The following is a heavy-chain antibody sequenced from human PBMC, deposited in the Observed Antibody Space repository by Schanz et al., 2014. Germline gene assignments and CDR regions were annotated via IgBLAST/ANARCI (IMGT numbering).Heavy chain of an antibody. Sequence: VQLVESGGGLVQPGGSLKLSCAASGFIFSSYAMTWVRQAPGKGLEWVAVISYHGSERYYADSVKGRFTISRDNSKNTLYLQMNSLRAEDTAVYYCARPIYDLWSGSFDYWGQGTLVTVSS. CDR3: ARPIYDLWSGSFDY. J-gene: IGHJ4*02. CDR2: ISYHGSER. CDR1: GFIFSSYA. D-gene: IGHD3-3*01. V-gene: IGHV3-30*03.